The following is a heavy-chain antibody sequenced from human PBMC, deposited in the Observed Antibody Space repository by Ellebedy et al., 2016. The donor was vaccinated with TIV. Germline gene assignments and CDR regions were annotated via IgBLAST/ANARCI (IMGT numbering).Heavy chain of an antibody. CDR2: IIPIFGTA. D-gene: IGHD3-22*01. Sequence: AASVKVSCKASGGTFSSYAISWVRQAPGQGLEWMGGIIPIFGTANYAQKFQGRVTITADESTSTAYMELSSLRSEDTAVYYCARPGVYYDSSGYKDYWGQGTLVTVSS. V-gene: IGHV1-69*13. J-gene: IGHJ4*02. CDR3: ARPGVYYDSSGYKDY. CDR1: GGTFSSYA.